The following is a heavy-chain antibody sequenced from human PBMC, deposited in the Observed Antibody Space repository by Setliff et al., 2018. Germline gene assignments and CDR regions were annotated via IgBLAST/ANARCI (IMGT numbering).Heavy chain of an antibody. D-gene: IGHD3-10*01. J-gene: IGHJ4*02. CDR2: IYYSGST. V-gene: IGHV4-31*03. Sequence: SETLSLTCTVPGGSISSDTYYWSRIRQHPGKGLEWIGYIYYSGSTYYNPSLKSRVTISVDTSKNQFSLKLSSVTAADTAVYYCAREVRGVIIRTDYFDYWGQGTLVTVSS. CDR3: AREVRGVIIRTDYFDY. CDR1: GGSISSDTYY.